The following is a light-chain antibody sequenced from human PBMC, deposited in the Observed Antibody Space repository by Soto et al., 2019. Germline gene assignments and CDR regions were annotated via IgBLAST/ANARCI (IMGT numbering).Light chain of an antibody. CDR2: GAS. CDR1: QSVSSN. V-gene: IGKV3-15*01. J-gene: IGKJ1*01. CDR3: QQYNNWPPWT. Sequence: IVLTQSPSTVSVAAGERSTLSCMASQSVSSNLAWYQQKPGQAPRLLIYGASTRATGIPARFSGSGSGTEFTLTISSLQSEDFAVYYCQQYNNWPPWTLGQGTKVDIK.